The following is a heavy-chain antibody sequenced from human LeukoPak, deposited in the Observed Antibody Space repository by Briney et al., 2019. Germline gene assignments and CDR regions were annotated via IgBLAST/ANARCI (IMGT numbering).Heavy chain of an antibody. D-gene: IGHD6-19*01. Sequence: GGSLRLSCAASGLTLSSYGMSWFRQAPGKGLEWLSAISGSGGSTYYADSVQGRFTISRDNSKNTLYLQMSSLRAEDTAVYYCAKMVHTEQWLVPFDYWGQGTLVTVSS. CDR2: ISGSGGST. CDR1: GLTLSSYG. V-gene: IGHV3-23*01. CDR3: AKMVHTEQWLVPFDY. J-gene: IGHJ4*02.